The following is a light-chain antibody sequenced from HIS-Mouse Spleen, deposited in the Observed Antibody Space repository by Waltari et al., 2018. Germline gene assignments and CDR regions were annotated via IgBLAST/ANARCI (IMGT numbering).Light chain of an antibody. Sequence: QSALTQPASVSGSPGQSITISCTGTSSDVGGYNYVSWYQQHPGKAPKLMIYDVSTRPSGLSNRFSGSKSGNTASLTISGLQAEDEADYYCSSYTSSSFNVVFGGGTKLTVL. CDR1: SSDVGGYNY. CDR2: DVS. J-gene: IGLJ2*01. CDR3: SSYTSSSFNVV. V-gene: IGLV2-14*03.